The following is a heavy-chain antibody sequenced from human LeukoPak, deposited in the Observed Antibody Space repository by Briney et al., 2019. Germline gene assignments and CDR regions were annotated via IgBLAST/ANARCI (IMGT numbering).Heavy chain of an antibody. CDR3: ARDPQYTYGYPTYDC. J-gene: IGHJ4*02. CDR1: GFIFTDFH. CDR2: INLRNGQF. Sequence: ASVRVSCKASGFIFTDFHLHWVRQAPGQGLEWMGDINLRNGQFKFAQKFQGRATMTRNPPISTVYVDLSGLTPDDTAVYYCARDPQYTYGYPTYDCWGQGTLVTVSS. D-gene: IGHD2-2*03. V-gene: IGHV1-2*02.